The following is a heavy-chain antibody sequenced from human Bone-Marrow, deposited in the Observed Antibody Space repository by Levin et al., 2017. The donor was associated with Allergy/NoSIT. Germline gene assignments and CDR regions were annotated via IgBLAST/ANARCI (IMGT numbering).Heavy chain of an antibody. V-gene: IGHV3-64D*08. CDR1: GFTFSSYA. CDR3: ARSGRTAPLDY. J-gene: IGHJ4*02. D-gene: IGHD1-26*01. CDR2: ITSLGGST. Sequence: GGSLRLSCSASGFTFSSYAIYWVRQAPGKGLEYVSGITSLGGSTYYADSVKGRFTISRDNSKNILSLQMSSLRAEDTAVYYCARSGRTAPLDYWGQGTLVTVSS.